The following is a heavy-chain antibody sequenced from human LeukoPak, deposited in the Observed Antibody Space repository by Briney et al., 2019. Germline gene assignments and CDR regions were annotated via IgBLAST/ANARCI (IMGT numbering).Heavy chain of an antibody. Sequence: GGSLRLSCEASGSTFDDYGMSWVRQAPGKGLEWVSGINWNGGRTAYVDSVKGRFTISRDNAKNSLYLQVNSLRAEDTALYYCARGWDSDVSDYWGQGTLVTVSS. V-gene: IGHV3-20*04. CDR3: ARGWDSDVSDY. CDR1: GSTFDDYG. J-gene: IGHJ4*02. CDR2: INWNGGRT. D-gene: IGHD5-18*01.